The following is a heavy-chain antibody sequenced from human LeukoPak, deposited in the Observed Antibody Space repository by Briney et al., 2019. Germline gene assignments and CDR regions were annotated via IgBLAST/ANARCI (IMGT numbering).Heavy chain of an antibody. CDR1: GFTFSSYG. J-gene: IGHJ4*02. CDR2: ISNDGSSK. V-gene: IGHV3-30*18. D-gene: IGHD3-22*01. Sequence: PGGSLRLSCAASGFTFSSYGIQWVRQAPGKGLEWVAVISNDGSSKYYADSLKGRFTISRDNSKNTLYLQMNSLRVEDTAVYYCAKEVYYDSSAFLDYWGQGTLVTVSS. CDR3: AKEVYYDSSAFLDY.